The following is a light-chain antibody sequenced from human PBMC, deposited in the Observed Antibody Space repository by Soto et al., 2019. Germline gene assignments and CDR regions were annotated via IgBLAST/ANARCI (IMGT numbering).Light chain of an antibody. CDR2: DVS. CDR1: SSDVGGYNY. V-gene: IGLV2-11*01. CDR3: CSYAGIYTAV. J-gene: IGLJ1*01. Sequence: QSVLTQPRSVSGSPGQSVTISCTGTSSDVGGYNYVSWYQQYPGKAPKLMIYDVSKRPSGVPDRFSGSKSGNTASLTISGLQAEDEADYYCCSYAGIYTAVFGTGTKLTVL.